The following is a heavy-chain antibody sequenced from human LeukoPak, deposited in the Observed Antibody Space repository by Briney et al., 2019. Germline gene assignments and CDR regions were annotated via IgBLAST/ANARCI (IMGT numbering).Heavy chain of an antibody. CDR1: GGSISSYY. Sequence: SETLSLTCTVSGGSISSYYWSWIRQPPGKGLEWIGYSYYSGSTNYNPSLKSRVTISVDTSKNQFSLKLSSVTAADTAVYYCAREGEGVVWFDSWGQGTLVIVSS. D-gene: IGHD2-15*01. CDR3: AREGEGVVWFDS. V-gene: IGHV4-59*01. J-gene: IGHJ5*01. CDR2: SYYSGST.